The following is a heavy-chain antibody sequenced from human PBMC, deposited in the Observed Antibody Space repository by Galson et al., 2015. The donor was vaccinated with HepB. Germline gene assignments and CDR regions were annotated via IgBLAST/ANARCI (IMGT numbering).Heavy chain of an antibody. CDR1: GYTFTGYY. CDR2: INPNSGGT. D-gene: IGHD3-3*01. Sequence: SVKVSCKASGYTFTGYYMHWVRQAPGQGLEWMGWINPNSGGTNYAKKFQGRVTMTRDTSISTAYMELSRLRSDDTAVYYCARGVLRFLEWLPAGAFDIWGQGTMVTVSS. J-gene: IGHJ3*02. CDR3: ARGVLRFLEWLPAGAFDI. V-gene: IGHV1-2*02.